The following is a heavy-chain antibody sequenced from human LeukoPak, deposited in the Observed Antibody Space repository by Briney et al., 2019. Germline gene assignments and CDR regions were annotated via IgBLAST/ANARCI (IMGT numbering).Heavy chain of an antibody. CDR3: VRDMNTVTTCYLQF. CDR2: ISRTSRHK. V-gene: IGHV3-21*01. Sequence: PGASLTLSCAESGFTFSSYSMNWVRQAPGKGLEWVSSISRTSRHKYYSDSVKGRFTTSTDDAENSLFLQMDSLRAEDTAIYYCVRDMNTVTTCYLQFWGQGTLVTVSS. CDR1: GFTFSSYS. D-gene: IGHD1-1*01. J-gene: IGHJ1*01.